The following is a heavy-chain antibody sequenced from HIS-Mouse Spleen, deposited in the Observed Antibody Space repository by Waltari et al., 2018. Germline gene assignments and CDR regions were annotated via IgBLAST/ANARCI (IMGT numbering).Heavy chain of an antibody. CDR1: GFTFDDYA. J-gene: IGHJ3*02. D-gene: IGHD3-16*01. CDR3: AKDISRGKGGAFDI. Sequence: EVQLVESGGGLVQPRRSLRLSCAASGFTFDDYAMHWVRQAPGKGLGWVSGISWNRGSIGYADSVKGRFTIARDNAKNSLYLQMNSLRAEDTALYYCAKDISRGKGGAFDIWGQGTMVTVSS. CDR2: ISWNRGSI. V-gene: IGHV3-9*01.